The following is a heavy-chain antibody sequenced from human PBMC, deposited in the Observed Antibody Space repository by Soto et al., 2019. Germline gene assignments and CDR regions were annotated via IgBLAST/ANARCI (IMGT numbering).Heavy chain of an antibody. CDR3: ARDNYDFSLGMDV. J-gene: IGHJ6*02. CDR1: GFTFSSYE. V-gene: IGHV3-48*03. Sequence: GGSLRLSCAASGFTFSSYEMNWVRQAPGKGLEWVSYISSSGSTIYYADSVKGRFTISRDNAKNSLYLQMNSLRAEDTAVYYCARDNYDFSLGMDVRGQGTTVTVSS. CDR2: ISSSGSTI. D-gene: IGHD3-3*01.